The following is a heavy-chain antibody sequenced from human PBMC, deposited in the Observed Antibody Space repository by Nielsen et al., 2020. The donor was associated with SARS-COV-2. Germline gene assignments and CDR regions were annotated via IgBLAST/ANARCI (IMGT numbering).Heavy chain of an antibody. D-gene: IGHD2-21*02. CDR1: GFTFSSYG. Sequence: GESLKISCAASGFTFSSYGMHWVRQAPGKGLEWVSAISGSGGNTYYADSVKGRFAISRDKTKNTLYLQMNSLRGEDTAVYYCAKGVVTTFDYWGQGTLVTVSS. CDR3: AKGVVTTFDY. J-gene: IGHJ4*02. V-gene: IGHV3-23*01. CDR2: ISGSGGNT.